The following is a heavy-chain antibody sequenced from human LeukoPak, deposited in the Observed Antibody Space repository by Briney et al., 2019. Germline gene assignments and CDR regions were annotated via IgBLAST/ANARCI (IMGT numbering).Heavy chain of an antibody. V-gene: IGHV4-59*12. D-gene: IGHD3-16*01. J-gene: IGHJ4*02. Sequence: SETLSLTCAVSGGSITGYYWSWLRQTPGKGLEWIGYIYYTGSTNYNSSLRSRVTISVDSSKNQFSLRLSSVTAADTAVYYCAREGFSPVGFDYWGQGTLVTVSS. CDR3: AREGFSPVGFDY. CDR2: IYYTGST. CDR1: GGSITGYY.